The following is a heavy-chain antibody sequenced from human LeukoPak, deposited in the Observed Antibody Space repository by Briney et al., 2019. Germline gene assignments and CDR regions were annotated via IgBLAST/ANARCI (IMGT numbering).Heavy chain of an antibody. Sequence: GASVKVSCKASGGTFSSYAISWVRQAPGQGLEWMGGIIPIFGTANYAQKFQGRVTITADESTSTAYMELSSLRSEDTAVYYCARGSGPGWGYCSSTSCLYFDYWGQGTLVTVSS. D-gene: IGHD2-2*01. CDR2: IIPIFGTA. J-gene: IGHJ4*02. CDR3: ARGSGPGWGYCSSTSCLYFDY. V-gene: IGHV1-69*13. CDR1: GGTFSSYA.